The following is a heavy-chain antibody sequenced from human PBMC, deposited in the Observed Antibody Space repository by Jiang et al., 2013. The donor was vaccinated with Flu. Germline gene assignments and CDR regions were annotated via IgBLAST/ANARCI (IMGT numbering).Heavy chain of an antibody. J-gene: IGHJ1*01. CDR2: ISYDGRNK. Sequence: VQLLESGGGVVQPGRSLRLSCVASGFTFSSFVMNWVRQAPGKGLEWVAVISYDGRNKNYADSVKGRFTISRDNSKNTLYLQMNSLRAEDTAVYYCARDFRPFRVGATTEYFQHWGQGTLVTVSS. V-gene: IGHV3-30*04. D-gene: IGHD1-26*01. CDR3: ARDFRPFRVGATTEYFQH. CDR1: GFTFSSFV.